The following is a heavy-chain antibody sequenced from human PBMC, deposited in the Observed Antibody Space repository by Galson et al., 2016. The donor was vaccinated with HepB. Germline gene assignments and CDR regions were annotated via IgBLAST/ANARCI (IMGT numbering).Heavy chain of an antibody. CDR3: ALNLLDS. D-gene: IGHD1-14*01. V-gene: IGHV3-33*01. CDR1: GFTFSTYG. J-gene: IGHJ4*02. Sequence: SLRLSCAASGFTFSTYGMHWVRQAPGKGLDWVAVVGSDGTTKYYADSVKDRFTISRDNSKNTLYLQMNSLRAEDTAVYYCALNLLDSWGQGTLVTVSS. CDR2: VGSDGTTK.